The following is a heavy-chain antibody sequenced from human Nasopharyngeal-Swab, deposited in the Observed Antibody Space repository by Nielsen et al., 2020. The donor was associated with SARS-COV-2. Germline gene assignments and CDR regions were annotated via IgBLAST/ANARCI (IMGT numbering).Heavy chain of an antibody. CDR1: GFTFSTYS. V-gene: IGHV3-21*01. J-gene: IGHJ6*02. D-gene: IGHD3-9*01. Sequence: GESLKISCAASGFTFSTYSLNWVRQAPGKGLEWVPSISSSSSYIYYADSLKGRFTISRDNAKNSLYLQMNSLRDEDTAVYYCARGCVLTGPSCYYYGMDVWGQGTTVTVSS. CDR2: ISSSSSYI. CDR3: ARGCVLTGPSCYYYGMDV.